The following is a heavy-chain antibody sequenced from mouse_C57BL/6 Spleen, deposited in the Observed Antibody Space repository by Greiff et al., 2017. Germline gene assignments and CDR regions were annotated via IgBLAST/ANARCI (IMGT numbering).Heavy chain of an antibody. CDR2: ISNLAYSI. Sequence: DVKLVESGGGLVQPGGSLKLSCAASGFTFSDYGMAWVRQAPRKGPEWVAFISNLAYSIYYADTVTGRFTISRENAKNTLYLEMSSLRSEDTAMYYCARHLDYGSRNWYFDVWGTGTTVTVSS. V-gene: IGHV5-15*01. D-gene: IGHD1-1*01. CDR1: GFTFSDYG. J-gene: IGHJ1*03. CDR3: ARHLDYGSRNWYFDV.